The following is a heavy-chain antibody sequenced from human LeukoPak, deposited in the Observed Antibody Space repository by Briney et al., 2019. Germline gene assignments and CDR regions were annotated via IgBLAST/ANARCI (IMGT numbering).Heavy chain of an antibody. CDR2: ISGSGDST. Sequence: GGSLRLSCAASGFSFSSCAMSWVRQAPGKGLEWVSGISGSGDSTDYADSVKGRFTISRDNSKNTLYLQINSLRAEDTAVYYCAKALGVLRAFDIWGQGTMDTVSS. J-gene: IGHJ3*02. V-gene: IGHV3-23*01. CDR1: GFSFSSCA. CDR3: AKALGVLRAFDI. D-gene: IGHD1-1*01.